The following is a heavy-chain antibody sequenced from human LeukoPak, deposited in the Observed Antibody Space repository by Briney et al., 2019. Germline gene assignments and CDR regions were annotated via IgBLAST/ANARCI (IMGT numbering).Heavy chain of an antibody. D-gene: IGHD3-22*01. CDR1: TVAGHN. Sequence: GASVKVSCKHTVAGHNIHWVRQAPGQRREGVAWSNPTSGDIKYAQKFQGRVTMTRDTSINTVYMELSSLTSDDAALYYCVVSVQAPAIPAFDCWGQGTPVTVSP. CDR3: VVSVQAPAIPAFDC. V-gene: IGHV1-2*02. CDR2: SNPTSGDI. J-gene: IGHJ4*02.